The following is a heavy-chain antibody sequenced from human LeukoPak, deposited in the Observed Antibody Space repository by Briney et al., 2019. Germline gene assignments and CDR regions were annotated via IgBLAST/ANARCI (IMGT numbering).Heavy chain of an antibody. CDR3: ARDFNDGSSSSY. CDR1: DFSINTNY. V-gene: IGHV3-66*03. Sequence: GGSLRLSCAASDFSINTNYMNWVRQPPGKGLEWVSVILTSGTTYYADSVAGRFTISRDNSKNTLYLQMNSLRAEDTAVYYCARDFNDGSSSSYWGQGTLVTVSS. J-gene: IGHJ4*02. CDR2: ILTSGTT. D-gene: IGHD6-13*01.